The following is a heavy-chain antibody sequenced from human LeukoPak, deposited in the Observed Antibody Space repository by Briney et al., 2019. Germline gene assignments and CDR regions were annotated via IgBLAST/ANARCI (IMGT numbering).Heavy chain of an antibody. Sequence: SETLSLTCAVYGGSFSGYYWSWIRQPPGKGLEWIGEINHSGSTNYNPSLKSRVTISVDTSKNQFSLKLSSVTAADTAVYYCARVRHQGMNRELVRGYFDYWGQGTLVTVSS. CDR1: GGSFSGYY. J-gene: IGHJ4*02. CDR3: ARVRHQGMNRELVRGYFDY. V-gene: IGHV4-34*01. CDR2: INHSGST. D-gene: IGHD6-13*01.